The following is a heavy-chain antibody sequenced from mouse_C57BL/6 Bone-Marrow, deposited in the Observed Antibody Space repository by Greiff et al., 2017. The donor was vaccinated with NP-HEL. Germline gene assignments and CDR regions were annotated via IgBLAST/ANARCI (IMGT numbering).Heavy chain of an antibody. CDR1: GYTFTSYW. CDR3: ARETYSSGYPHY. J-gene: IGHJ2*01. Sequence: QVQLQQPGTELVKPGASVKLSCKASGYTFTSYWMHWVKQRPGHGLEWIGNINPSNGGTNYNEKFKSKATLTVDKSSSTAYMQLSSLTSEDSAVYYCARETYSSGYPHYWGQGTTLTVSS. D-gene: IGHD3-2*02. CDR2: INPSNGGT. V-gene: IGHV1-53*01.